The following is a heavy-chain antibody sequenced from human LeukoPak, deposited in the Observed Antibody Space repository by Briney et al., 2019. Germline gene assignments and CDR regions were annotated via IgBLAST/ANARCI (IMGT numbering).Heavy chain of an antibody. D-gene: IGHD3-3*01. CDR2: ISGSGGST. CDR3: ARGSGFLEWLLSDYFDY. CDR1: GFTFSSYA. Sequence: GGSLRLSCAASGFTFSSYAMSWVRQAPGKGLEWVSAISGSGGSTYYADSVKGRFTISRDNSKNTLYLQMNSLRAEDTAVYYCARGSGFLEWLLSDYFDYWGQGTLVTVSS. J-gene: IGHJ4*02. V-gene: IGHV3-23*01.